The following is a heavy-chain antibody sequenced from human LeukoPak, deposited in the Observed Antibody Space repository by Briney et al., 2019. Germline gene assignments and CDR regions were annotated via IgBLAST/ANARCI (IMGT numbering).Heavy chain of an antibody. J-gene: IGHJ4*02. CDR1: GFTFSDYY. CDR2: IKQDGSEK. D-gene: IGHD3-22*01. Sequence: GGSLRLSCAASGFTFSDYYMSWIRQAPGKGLEWVANIKQDGSEKYYVDSVKGRFTISRDNAKNSLYLQMNSLRAEDTAVYYCARSMDSSGYYFDYWGQGTLVTVSS. CDR3: ARSMDSSGYYFDY. V-gene: IGHV3-7*01.